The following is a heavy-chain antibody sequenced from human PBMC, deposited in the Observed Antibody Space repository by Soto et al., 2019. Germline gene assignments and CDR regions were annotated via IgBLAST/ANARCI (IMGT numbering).Heavy chain of an antibody. Sequence: GGSLRLSCAASGFTFSNAWMNWVRQAPGKGLEWVGRIKSKTDGGTTDYAAPVKGRFTISRVDSQNTLDLQMNGLKTEDTAVYYCTTEQNVWGTYRLDYWGQGTLVTVSS. J-gene: IGHJ4*02. D-gene: IGHD3-16*02. V-gene: IGHV3-15*07. CDR1: GFTFSNAW. CDR2: IKSKTDGGTT. CDR3: TTEQNVWGTYRLDY.